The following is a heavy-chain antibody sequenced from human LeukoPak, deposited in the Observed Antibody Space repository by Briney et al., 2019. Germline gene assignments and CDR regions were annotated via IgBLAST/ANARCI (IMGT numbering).Heavy chain of an antibody. J-gene: IGHJ4*02. V-gene: IGHV1-8*01. Sequence: ASVTVSCKVFGYSLTSYDINWVRQAPGQGLEWMGWLKPNSGKTGYAQKFQGRVTMTRDTSKDTVYMELNSLRSEDTAVYYCARSPNYYDRSGFSRPFDHRGQGTLVTVSS. CDR1: GYSLTSYD. CDR3: ARSPNYYDRSGFSRPFDH. D-gene: IGHD3-22*01. CDR2: LKPNSGKT.